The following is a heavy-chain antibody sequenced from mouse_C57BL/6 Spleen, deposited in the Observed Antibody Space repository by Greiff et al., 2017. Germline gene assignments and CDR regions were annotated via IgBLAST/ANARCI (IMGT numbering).Heavy chain of an antibody. Sequence: QVQLQQSGAELVRPGASVTLSCKASGYTFTDYEMHWVKQTPVHGLEWIGAIDPETGGTAYNQKFKGKAILTADKSSSTAYMELRSLTSEDSAVYYCTRKRSSGLAYWGQGTLVTVSA. CDR3: TRKRSSGLAY. CDR1: GYTFTDYE. CDR2: IDPETGGT. D-gene: IGHD3-2*02. J-gene: IGHJ3*01. V-gene: IGHV1-15*01.